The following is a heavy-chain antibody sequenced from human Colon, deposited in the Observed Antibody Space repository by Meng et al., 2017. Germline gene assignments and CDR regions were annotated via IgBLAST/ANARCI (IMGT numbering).Heavy chain of an antibody. CDR1: GYSTSPAYD. Sequence: HVQLQEPGPGSVRPSEPLSLTCFVPGYSTSPAYDWGGIRQTPGKGLEWIASIERSGTTYYNPSLESRVTISVDTSKNHFSLRLNSVTAADTAVYFCARTIYSSSVDYWGQGTLVTVSS. CDR2: IERSGTT. J-gene: IGHJ4*02. D-gene: IGHD3-22*01. CDR3: ARTIYSSSVDY. V-gene: IGHV4-38-2*01.